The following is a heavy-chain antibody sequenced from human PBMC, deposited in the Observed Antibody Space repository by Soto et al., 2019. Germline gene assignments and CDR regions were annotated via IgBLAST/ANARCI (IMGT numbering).Heavy chain of an antibody. CDR1: GYTFSRYG. CDR2: ISGYNGDT. Sequence: QVQLVQSGPEAKKPGASVKVSCKASGYTFSRYGISWVRQAPGQGLEWMGWISGYNGDTKYAQKVQGRVTMTIDTSTYTATMELRSLTSDVTAIYYCAKNGQPPYYYYGMDVWGQGTTVTVSS. D-gene: IGHD2-8*01. CDR3: AKNGQPPYYYYGMDV. V-gene: IGHV1-18*01. J-gene: IGHJ6*02.